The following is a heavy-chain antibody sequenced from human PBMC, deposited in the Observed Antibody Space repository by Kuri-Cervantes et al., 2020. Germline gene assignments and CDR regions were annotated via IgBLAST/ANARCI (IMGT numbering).Heavy chain of an antibody. CDR3: ARGVGTQWPPQ. CDR1: GLTFSSYA. Sequence: GGSLRLSCEASGLTFSSYAMDWVRQAPGKGLEWVAVISNDGSNKYYADSVKGRFTISRDNARNSLYLQMNSLRVEDTAVYYCARGVGTQWPPQWGQGTLVTVSS. D-gene: IGHD6-19*01. J-gene: IGHJ4*02. V-gene: IGHV3-30*14. CDR2: ISNDGSNK.